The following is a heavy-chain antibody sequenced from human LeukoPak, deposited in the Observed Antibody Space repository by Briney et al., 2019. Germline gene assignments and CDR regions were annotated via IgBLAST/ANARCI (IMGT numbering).Heavy chain of an antibody. Sequence: GGSLRLSCAASGFTFSSYAMSWVRQAPGKGLAWVSFISGSGGRTHYADSVKGRFTISRDNSKNTLYLQMNSLRAEDTALYYCAKDYSSSWYYFDYWGQGTLVTVSS. CDR3: AKDYSSSWYYFDY. CDR2: ISGSGGRT. CDR1: GFTFSSYA. D-gene: IGHD6-13*01. V-gene: IGHV3-23*01. J-gene: IGHJ4*02.